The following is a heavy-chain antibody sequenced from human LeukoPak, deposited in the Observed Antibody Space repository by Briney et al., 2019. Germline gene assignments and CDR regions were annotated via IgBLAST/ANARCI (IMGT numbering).Heavy chain of an antibody. V-gene: IGHV1-46*01. CDR3: ARWVEEDPLDDAFDI. J-gene: IGHJ3*02. D-gene: IGHD2-15*01. Sequence: ASVKVSCKASGYTFTSYYMRWVRQAPGQGLEWMGIINPSGGSTSYAQKFQGRVTMTRDTSTSTVYMELSSLRSEDTAVYYCARWVEEDPLDDAFDIWGQGTMVTVSS. CDR2: INPSGGST. CDR1: GYTFTSYY.